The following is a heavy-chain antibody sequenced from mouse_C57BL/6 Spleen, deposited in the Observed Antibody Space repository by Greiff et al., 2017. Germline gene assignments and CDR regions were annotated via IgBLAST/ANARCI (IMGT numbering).Heavy chain of an antibody. J-gene: IGHJ2*01. CDR1: GYTFTSYW. V-gene: IGHV1-50*01. CDR3: ARSGGRPDY. Sequence: QVQLQQSGAELVKPGASVKLSCKASGYTFTSYWMQWVKQRPGQGLEWIGEIDPSDSYTNYNQKFKGKATLTVDTSSSTAYMQLSSLTSEDSAVYYCARSGGRPDYWGQGTTLTVSS. D-gene: IGHD3-1*01. CDR2: IDPSDSYT.